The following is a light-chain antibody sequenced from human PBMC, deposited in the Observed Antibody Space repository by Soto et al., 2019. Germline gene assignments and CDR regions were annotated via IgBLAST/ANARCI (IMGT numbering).Light chain of an antibody. CDR2: DVS. CDR3: SSYTSSLSYV. V-gene: IGLV2-14*01. CDR1: SSDVGGYNY. Sequence: SVLTHAASGSGVPGHSITISSTGNSSDVGGYNYVSWYQQQPGKAPKLMIYDVSNRPSGVSNRFSGSKSGDTASLIIFGLQAEDEADYYCSSYTSSLSYVFGTGSKVTV. J-gene: IGLJ1*01.